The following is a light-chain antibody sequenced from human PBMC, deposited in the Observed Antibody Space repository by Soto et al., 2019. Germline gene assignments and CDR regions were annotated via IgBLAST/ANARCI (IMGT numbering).Light chain of an antibody. CDR2: EVS. Sequence: QSALTQPASVSGSPGQSITISCTGTSSDVGGYNYVSWYQQHSGKAPKLMIREVSNRPSGVSNRFSGSKSGNTASLTISRLQPEDEADYYCSSYSSSSTLYVFGTGTKVTVL. V-gene: IGLV2-14*01. CDR1: SSDVGGYNY. CDR3: SSYSSSSTLYV. J-gene: IGLJ1*01.